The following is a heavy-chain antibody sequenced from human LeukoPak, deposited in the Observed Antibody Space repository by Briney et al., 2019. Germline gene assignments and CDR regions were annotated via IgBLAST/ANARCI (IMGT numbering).Heavy chain of an antibody. J-gene: IGHJ4*01. CDR3: ASLDTAKNYFSVETH. CDR1: GFTFSRCW. CDR2: IRQDGNDK. V-gene: IGHV3-7*01. D-gene: IGHD5-18*01. Sequence: GGSLRLSCAASGFTFSRCWMSWVRQAPGKGLEWVANIRQDGNDKYYVDSVRGRFTISRDNAKNSLYLQMNSLRAEDTAVYYCASLDTAKNYFSVETHWGHGTLVTVSS.